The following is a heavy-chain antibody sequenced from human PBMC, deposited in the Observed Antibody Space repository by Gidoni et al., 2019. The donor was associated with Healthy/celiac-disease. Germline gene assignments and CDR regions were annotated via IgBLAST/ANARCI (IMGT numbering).Heavy chain of an antibody. CDR3: ARDLGYGDYYFDY. J-gene: IGHJ4*02. CDR1: GGSISSSSYY. Sequence: QLQLQESGPGLVKPSETLSLTCTVSGGSISSSSYYWGWIRQPPGKGLEWSGSIYYSGSTYYNPSLKGRVTISVDTSKNQFSLKLSSVTAADTAVYYCARDLGYGDYYFDYWGQGTLVTVSS. D-gene: IGHD4-17*01. V-gene: IGHV4-39*07. CDR2: IYYSGST.